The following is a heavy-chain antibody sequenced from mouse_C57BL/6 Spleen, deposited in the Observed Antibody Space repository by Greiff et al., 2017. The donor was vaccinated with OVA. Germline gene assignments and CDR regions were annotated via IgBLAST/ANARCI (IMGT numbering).Heavy chain of an antibody. CDR2: IYPGDGDT. J-gene: IGHJ1*03. V-gene: IGHV1-82*01. CDR1: GYAFSSSW. Sequence: QVQLQQSGPELVKPGASVKISCKASGYAFSSSWMNWVKQRPGKGLEWIGRIYPGDGDTNYNGKFKGKATLNADKSSSTAYMQLSSLPSEDSAVYFCARDYYYGSSSYFDVWGTGTTVTVSS. CDR3: ARDYYYGSSSYFDV. D-gene: IGHD1-1*01.